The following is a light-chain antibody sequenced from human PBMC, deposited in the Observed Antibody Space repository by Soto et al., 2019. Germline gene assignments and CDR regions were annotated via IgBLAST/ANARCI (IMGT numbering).Light chain of an antibody. V-gene: IGLV2-14*01. Sequence: QSALTQPASVSGSPGQSITISCTGTSSDVGGYNYVSWYQQHPGKAPKPMIYDVSNRPSGVSNRSSGSKSGNTASLTISGLQAEDEADYSCSSYTSSSTLLYVFGPGTKLTVL. CDR1: SSDVGGYNY. CDR3: SSYTSSSTLLYV. CDR2: DVS. J-gene: IGLJ1*01.